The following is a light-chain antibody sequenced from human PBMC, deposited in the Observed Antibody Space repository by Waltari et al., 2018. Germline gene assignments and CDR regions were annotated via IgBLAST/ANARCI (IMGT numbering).Light chain of an antibody. CDR3: CSXXGSSTYV. J-gene: IGLJ1*01. Sequence: QSALTQPASVSGSPGQSITISCTGTSSDVGSYNLVSWYQKHPGKAPKLMIYEGSKRPXGXSNRXSGXXXGNTAXLXXXGLQAEXXAXYYCCSXXGSSTYVFGTGTKVTVL. V-gene: IGLV2-23*01. CDR1: SSDVGSYNL. CDR2: EGS.